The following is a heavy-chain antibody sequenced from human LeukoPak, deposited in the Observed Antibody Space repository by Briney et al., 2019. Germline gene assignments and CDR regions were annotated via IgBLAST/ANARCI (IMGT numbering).Heavy chain of an antibody. Sequence: SETLSLTCTVSGGSISSSSYYWGWIRQPPGKGLEWIGSIYYSGSTYYNPSLKSRVTISVDTSKNQFSLKLSSVTAADTAVYYCAREPAYCGGDCYSDLWGQGTLVTVSS. D-gene: IGHD2-21*02. V-gene: IGHV4-39*07. CDR2: IYYSGST. CDR1: GGSISSSSYY. J-gene: IGHJ5*02. CDR3: AREPAYCGGDCYSDL.